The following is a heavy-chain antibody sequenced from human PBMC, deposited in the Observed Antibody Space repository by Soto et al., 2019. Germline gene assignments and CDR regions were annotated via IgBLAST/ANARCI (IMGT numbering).Heavy chain of an antibody. CDR2: IYPGDSDT. D-gene: IGHD6-13*01. CDR1: GYSFSTNW. V-gene: IGHV5-51*01. J-gene: IGHJ1*01. CDR3: ARHSGIVTDGTE. Sequence: XESLKVSCQCSGYSFSTNWIGLVRQMPGKGLEWMGIIYPGDSDTRYSPSFEGQVAISADKSINTAYLQWSSLKASDTAMYYCARHSGIVTDGTEWGQGTLVTVSS.